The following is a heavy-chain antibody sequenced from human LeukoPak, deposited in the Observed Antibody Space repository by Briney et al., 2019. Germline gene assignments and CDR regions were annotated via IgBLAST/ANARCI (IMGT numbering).Heavy chain of an antibody. V-gene: IGHV3-30-3*01. J-gene: IGHJ4*02. CDR1: GFTFSSYA. D-gene: IGHD5-18*01. CDR2: ISYDGSNK. CDR3: ARGFHRIQLWLMPNDY. Sequence: PGGSLRLSCAASGFTFSSYAMHWVRQAPGKGLEWVAVISYDGSNKYYADSVKGRFTISRDNSKNTLYLQMNSLRAEDTAVYYCARGFHRIQLWLMPNDYWGQGTLVTVSS.